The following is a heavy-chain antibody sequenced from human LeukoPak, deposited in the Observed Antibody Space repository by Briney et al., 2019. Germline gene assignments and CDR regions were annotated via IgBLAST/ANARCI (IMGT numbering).Heavy chain of an antibody. Sequence: GASVKVSCKASGYTFTGYYIHWVRQAPGQGLEWMGRINPNSDDTYYAQKFQGRVTMTRDTSISTAYMELSSLRSDDTAVYYCARFEYSSSRFDYWGQGTLVTVSS. CDR2: INPNSDDT. CDR1: GYTFTGYY. J-gene: IGHJ4*02. D-gene: IGHD6-6*01. CDR3: ARFEYSSSRFDY. V-gene: IGHV1-2*06.